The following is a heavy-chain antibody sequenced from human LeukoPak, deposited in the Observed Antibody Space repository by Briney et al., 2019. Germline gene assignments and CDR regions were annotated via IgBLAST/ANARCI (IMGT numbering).Heavy chain of an antibody. J-gene: IGHJ4*02. Sequence: GGSLRLSCEASGFAFSAHGMSWVRQAPGKGLEWVSAIGGYGTTTYYGDSVRGRFTISRGNSRNTMYLYMSSLRAEDTAVYFCAKIRLEESATGYWGQGTPVTVSS. CDR1: GFAFSAHG. CDR2: IGGYGTTT. CDR3: AKIRLEESATGY. D-gene: IGHD2-15*01. V-gene: IGHV3-23*01.